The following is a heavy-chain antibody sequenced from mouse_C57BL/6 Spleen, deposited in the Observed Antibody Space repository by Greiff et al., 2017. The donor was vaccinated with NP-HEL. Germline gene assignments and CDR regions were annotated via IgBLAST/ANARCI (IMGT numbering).Heavy chain of an antibody. CDR1: GYTFTDYE. CDR2: IDPETGGT. J-gene: IGHJ4*01. Sequence: QVQLQQPGAELVRPGASVTLSCKASGYTFTDYEMHWVKQTPVHGLEWIGAIDPETGGTAYNQKFKGKAILTADKSSSTAYMELRSLTSEDSAVYYCTRDAYYSNYYAMDYWGQGTSVTVSS. D-gene: IGHD2-5*01. V-gene: IGHV1-15*01. CDR3: TRDAYYSNYYAMDY.